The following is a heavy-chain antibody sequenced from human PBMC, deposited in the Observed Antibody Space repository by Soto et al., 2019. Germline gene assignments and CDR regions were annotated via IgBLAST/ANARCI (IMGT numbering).Heavy chain of an antibody. CDR1: GGSFSGYY. V-gene: IGHV4-34*01. CDR2: INHSGST. CDR3: ARVQQLVLRAYYYGMDV. J-gene: IGHJ6*02. Sequence: SETLSLTCAVYGGSFSGYYWSWIRQPPGKGLGWIGEINHSGSTNYNPSLKSRVTISVDTSKNQFSLKLSSVTAADTAVYYCARVQQLVLRAYYYGMDVWGQGTTVTVSS. D-gene: IGHD6-13*01.